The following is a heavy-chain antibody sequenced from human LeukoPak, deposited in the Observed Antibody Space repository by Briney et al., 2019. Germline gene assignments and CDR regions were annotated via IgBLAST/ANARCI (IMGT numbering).Heavy chain of an antibody. CDR2: IYPGDSDT. D-gene: IGHD5-18*01. CDR1: GYSFTSYW. Sequence: GESLKISCKGSGYSFTSYWIGWVRQMPGKGLEWMGIIYPGDSDTRYSPSFQGQVTISADKSISTAYLQWSSLKASDTAMYYCARHHLVDTAMEYHFDYWGQGTLVTVSS. J-gene: IGHJ4*02. CDR3: ARHHLVDTAMEYHFDY. V-gene: IGHV5-51*01.